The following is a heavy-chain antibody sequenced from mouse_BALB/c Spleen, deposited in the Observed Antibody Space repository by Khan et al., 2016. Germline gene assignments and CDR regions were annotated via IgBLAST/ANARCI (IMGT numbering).Heavy chain of an antibody. Sequence: EVQLQESGPGLVKPSQSLSLTCTVTGYSITSDYAWNWIRQFPGNKLEWMGYIDSSGSTTYNPSLKSRVSITRDTSKNQIFLQLNPVTTEDTATYYCATPYYLCIYCGQGTLVTVSA. J-gene: IGHJ3*01. D-gene: IGHD1-1*02. CDR3: ATPYYLCIY. V-gene: IGHV3-2*02. CDR1: GYSITSDYA. CDR2: IDSSGST.